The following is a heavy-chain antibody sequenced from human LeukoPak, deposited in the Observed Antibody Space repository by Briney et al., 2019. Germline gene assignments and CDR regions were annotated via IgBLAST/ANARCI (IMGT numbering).Heavy chain of an antibody. J-gene: IGHJ4*02. D-gene: IGHD2-15*01. CDR3: ARDCSGGSCYLGY. CDR1: GFTFSSYS. Sequence: PGGSLRLSCAASGFTFSSYSMNWVRQAPGKGLEWVSYISSSSSTIYYADSVKGRFTISRDNAKNSLYLQMNSLRAEDTAVYYCARDCSGGSCYLGYWGQGTLVTVSS. CDR2: ISSSSSTI. V-gene: IGHV3-48*01.